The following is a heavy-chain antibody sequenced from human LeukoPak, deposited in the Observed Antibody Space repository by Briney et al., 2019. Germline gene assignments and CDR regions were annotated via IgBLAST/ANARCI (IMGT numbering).Heavy chain of an antibody. D-gene: IGHD5-18*01. CDR1: GGSISTYY. V-gene: IGHV4-59*01. Sequence: SETLSLTCTVSGGSISTYYWSWIRQPPGKGLEWIGYIYHSGSTNYNPSLKSRVTISVDTSKNQFSLKLNSVTAADTAVYYCARANTWLQLSDYWGQGTLDTVSS. CDR3: ARANTWLQLSDY. CDR2: IYHSGST. J-gene: IGHJ4*02.